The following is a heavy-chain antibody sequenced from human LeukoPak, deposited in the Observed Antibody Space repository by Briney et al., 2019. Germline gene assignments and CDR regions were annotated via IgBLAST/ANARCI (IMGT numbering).Heavy chain of an antibody. D-gene: IGHD2-15*01. Sequence: GGSLRLSCAASGFTFDDYGMSWVRQAPGKGLEWVSGIKWNGGSTGYADSVKGRFTISRDNAKNSLYLQMNSLRAEDTALYYCARDTGYCSGGSCYSVNFYYYYMDVWGKGTTVTVSS. J-gene: IGHJ6*03. CDR1: GFTFDDYG. CDR3: ARDTGYCSGGSCYSVNFYYYYMDV. V-gene: IGHV3-20*04. CDR2: IKWNGGST.